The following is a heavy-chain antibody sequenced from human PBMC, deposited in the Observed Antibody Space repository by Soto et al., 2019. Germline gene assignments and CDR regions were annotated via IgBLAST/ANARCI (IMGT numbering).Heavy chain of an antibody. D-gene: IGHD6-19*01. CDR3: AKNKQWLVAQHAFDI. J-gene: IGHJ3*02. Sequence: SLRLSCAASGFTFSSYGMHWVRQAPGKGLEWVAVISYDGSNKYYADSVKGRFTISRDNSKNTLYLQMNSLRAEDMAVYYCAKNKQWLVAQHAFDIWGQGTMVTVSS. CDR2: ISYDGSNK. CDR1: GFTFSSYG. V-gene: IGHV3-30*18.